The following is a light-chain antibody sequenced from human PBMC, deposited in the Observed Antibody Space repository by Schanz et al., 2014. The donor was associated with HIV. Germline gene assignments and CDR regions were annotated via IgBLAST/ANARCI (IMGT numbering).Light chain of an antibody. CDR3: SSYTSSSTQV. V-gene: IGLV2-14*02. Sequence: QSVLTQPASVSGSPGQSITISCTGTSSDIGNYNLVSWFQHHPGKAPKLMIYDVSNRPSGVSNRFSGSKSANTASLTISGLQAEDEADYYCSSYTSSSTQVFGTGTKLTVL. CDR1: SSDIGNYNL. J-gene: IGLJ1*01. CDR2: DVS.